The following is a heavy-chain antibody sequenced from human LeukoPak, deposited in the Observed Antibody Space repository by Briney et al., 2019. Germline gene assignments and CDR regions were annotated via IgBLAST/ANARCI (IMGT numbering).Heavy chain of an antibody. Sequence: PSETLSLTCTVSGGSISSGDYYWSWIRQPPGKGLEWIGYIYYSGSTYYNPSLKSRVTISVDTSKNQFSLKLSSVTAADTAVYYCAVVPAARGAFDIWGQGTMVTVSS. J-gene: IGHJ3*02. CDR1: GGSISSGDYY. V-gene: IGHV4-30-4*08. CDR2: IYYSGST. CDR3: AVVPAARGAFDI. D-gene: IGHD2-2*01.